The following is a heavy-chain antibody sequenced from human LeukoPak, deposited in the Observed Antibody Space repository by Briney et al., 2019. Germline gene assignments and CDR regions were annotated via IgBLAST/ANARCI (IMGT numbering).Heavy chain of an antibody. Sequence: SETLSLTCAVYGGSFSGYYWSWIRQPPGKGLQWIGEINHSGSTNYNPSLKSRVTISVDTSKNQFSLKLNSVTAADTAVHYCARGRYNWSYWGRGTLVTVSS. CDR3: ARGRYNWSY. CDR1: GGSFSGYY. V-gene: IGHV4-34*01. D-gene: IGHD1-20*01. J-gene: IGHJ4*02. CDR2: INHSGST.